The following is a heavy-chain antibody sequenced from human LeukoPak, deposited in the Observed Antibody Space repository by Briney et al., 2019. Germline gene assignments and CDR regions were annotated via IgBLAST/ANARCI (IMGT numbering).Heavy chain of an antibody. CDR3: AKGALGVAPADWFDP. J-gene: IGHJ5*02. D-gene: IGHD2-2*01. V-gene: IGHV4-59*01. Sequence: SETLSLTCTVSGGSISSFYWRWIRQPPGKGLEWIGHIYYSGSTNYNPSLKSRVTISVDTSKNQFSLKLTSVTAADTAVYYCAKGALGVAPADWFDPWGQGILVTVSS. CDR2: IYYSGST. CDR1: GGSISSFY.